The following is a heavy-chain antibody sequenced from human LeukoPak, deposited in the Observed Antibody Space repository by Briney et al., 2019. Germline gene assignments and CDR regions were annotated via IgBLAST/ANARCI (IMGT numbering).Heavy chain of an antibody. CDR2: ISGGNT. CDR3: ARGTGAAAGPDRGIH. CDR1: GFTLSSTG. V-gene: IGHV3-23*01. D-gene: IGHD6-13*01. Sequence: PGGSLRLSCAAPGFTLSSTGMSWVPQAPGKGLEWVSGISGGNTFYADSVKGRFTISRDNSESTLYLQMDSLRVEDTAIYYCARGTGAAAGPDRGIHWGQGALVTVSS. J-gene: IGHJ4*02.